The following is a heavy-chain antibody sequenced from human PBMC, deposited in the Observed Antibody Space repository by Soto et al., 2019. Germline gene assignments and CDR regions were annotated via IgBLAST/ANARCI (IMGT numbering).Heavy chain of an antibody. CDR3: ARTGPGNSFDY. CDR1: GFSFSNHW. Sequence: GGSLRLSCAASGFSFSNHWMSWVRQAPGKGLEWVANLKPDGSQKWYVDSVKGRFAISRDNSKNSLFLQMNSLRADDTAVYYCARTGPGNSFDYWGPGTLVTVSS. CDR2: LKPDGSQK. D-gene: IGHD6-13*01. J-gene: IGHJ4*02. V-gene: IGHV3-7*02.